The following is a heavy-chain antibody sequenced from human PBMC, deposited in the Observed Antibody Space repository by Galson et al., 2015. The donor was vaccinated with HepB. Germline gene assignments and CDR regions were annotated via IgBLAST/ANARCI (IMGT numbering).Heavy chain of an antibody. CDR2: ISSTSTTI. CDR3: ARSDFGRGYWYFDL. D-gene: IGHD3-10*01. CDR1: GFTFSSSS. Sequence: SLRLSCAVSGFTFSSSSMNWVRQAPGKGLEWVSYISSTSTTIYYADSVKGRFTISRDNAKSSLYLQMNSHRAEDTAVYYCARSDFGRGYWYFDLWGRGTLVTVSS. J-gene: IGHJ2*01. V-gene: IGHV3-48*01.